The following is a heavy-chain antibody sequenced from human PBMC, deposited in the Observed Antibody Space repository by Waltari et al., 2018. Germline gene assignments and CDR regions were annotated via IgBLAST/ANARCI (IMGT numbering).Heavy chain of an antibody. J-gene: IGHJ4*02. CDR2: VYYTGIA. CDR1: GASLISSSLY. D-gene: IGHD6-19*01. Sequence: HLQESGPKRVKPSKTRSLICSVSGASLISSSLYGGGVRQPPGRGMEWIGNVYYTGIAFYNPSLRSRVNMSVDTSKNEFSLSLTSVTAADTSVYFCARHERGWQVVKNSHFDYWGQGILVSVSS. V-gene: IGHV4-39*01. CDR3: ARHERGWQVVKNSHFDY.